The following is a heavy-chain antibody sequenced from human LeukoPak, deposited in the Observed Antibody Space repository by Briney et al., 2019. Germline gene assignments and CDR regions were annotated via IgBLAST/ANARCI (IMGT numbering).Heavy chain of an antibody. CDR3: ANEIRPNDY. CDR1: GFTFSSYA. V-gene: IGHV3-30*04. CDR2: ISYDGSNK. Sequence: GGSLRLSCAASGFTFSSYAMHWVRQAPGKGLEWVAVISYDGSNKYYADSVKGRFTISRDNSKNTLYLQMYSLRAEDTAVYYCANEIRPNDYWGQGTLVTVSS. D-gene: IGHD4-17*01. J-gene: IGHJ4*02.